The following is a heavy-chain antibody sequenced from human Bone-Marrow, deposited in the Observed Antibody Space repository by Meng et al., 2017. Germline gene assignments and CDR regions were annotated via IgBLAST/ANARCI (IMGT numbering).Heavy chain of an antibody. Sequence: ASVKVSCKASGYTFTDYYMDWVRQAPGQGLEWMGWINPNSGATNYAQKFQGRVTLNRDKSITTVYMDVTSLYSDDTAVYYCAKDLRNWNDAFDIWGQGTMVTVSS. CDR3: AKDLRNWNDAFDI. CDR1: GYTFTDYY. J-gene: IGHJ3*02. D-gene: IGHD1-20*01. CDR2: INPNSGAT. V-gene: IGHV1-2*02.